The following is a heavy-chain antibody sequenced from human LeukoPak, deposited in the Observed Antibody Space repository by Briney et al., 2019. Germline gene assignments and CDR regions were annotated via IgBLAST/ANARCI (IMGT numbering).Heavy chain of an antibody. CDR1: GFTISSYS. J-gene: IGHJ4*02. D-gene: IGHD6-19*01. CDR3: ASFKRGQWLANDY. CDR2: ISSSSSYI. Sequence: GGSLRLSCAASGFTISSYSMNWVRQAPGKGLEWVSSISSSSSYIYYADSVKGRFTISRDNAKNSLYLQMNSLRAEDTAVYYCASFKRGQWLANDYWGQGTLVTVSS. V-gene: IGHV3-21*01.